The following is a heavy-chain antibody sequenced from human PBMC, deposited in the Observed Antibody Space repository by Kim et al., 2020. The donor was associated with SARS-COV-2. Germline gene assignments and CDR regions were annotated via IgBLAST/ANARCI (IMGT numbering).Heavy chain of an antibody. CDR2: DGSQK. CDR3: ATFTSLAD. D-gene: IGHD3-16*01. J-gene: IGHJ4*02. V-gene: IGHV3-7*03. Sequence: DGSQKYDVDSVKGRFTISGDNAKNSVYLQMNSLRAEDTAVYYCATFTSLADWGQGTLVTVSS.